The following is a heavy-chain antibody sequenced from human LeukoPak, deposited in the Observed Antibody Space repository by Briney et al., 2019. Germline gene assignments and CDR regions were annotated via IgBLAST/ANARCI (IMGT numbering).Heavy chain of an antibody. J-gene: IGHJ4*02. V-gene: IGHV4-30-2*01. Sequence: SETLSLTCAVSGSSISSGGYSWSWIRQPPGKGLEWIGYIYHSGSTYYNPSLKSRVTISVDRSKNQFSLKLSSVTAADTAVYYCARVINTFLHFDFWGQGTLVTVSS. D-gene: IGHD3-16*01. CDR2: IYHSGST. CDR1: GSSISSGGYS. CDR3: ARVINTFLHFDF.